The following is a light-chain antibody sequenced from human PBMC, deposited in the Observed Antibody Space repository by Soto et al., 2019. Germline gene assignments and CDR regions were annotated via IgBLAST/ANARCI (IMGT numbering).Light chain of an antibody. Sequence: QSVLTQPPSASGTPGQRVTISCSGSSSNMGSNFVYWYQQVAGAAPKLLIYSSNQRPSGVPDRFSGSKSGTSASLAISGLRSEDEAHYYCAAWDASLSGHVVFGGGTQLTVL. CDR2: SSN. CDR1: SSNMGSNF. CDR3: AAWDASLSGHVV. V-gene: IGLV1-47*01. J-gene: IGLJ2*01.